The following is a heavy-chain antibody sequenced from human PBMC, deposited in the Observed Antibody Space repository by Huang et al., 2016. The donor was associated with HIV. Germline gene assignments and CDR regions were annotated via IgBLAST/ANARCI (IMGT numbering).Heavy chain of an antibody. J-gene: IGHJ6*03. V-gene: IGHV4-59*11. CDR2: LYNMGVT. D-gene: IGHD3-9*01. Sequence: QVQLQESGPGLVKPSETLSLTCTVSGGSISTHSWSWIRQPPGKGLECIGGLYNMGVTIFNHALKSRVTISADTSKNQFSLKLNSVTAADTAVYYCAKSYYDILTGYKSYYYYYYMDVWGKGTTVTVSS. CDR1: GGSISTHS. CDR3: AKSYYDILTGYKSYYYYYYMDV.